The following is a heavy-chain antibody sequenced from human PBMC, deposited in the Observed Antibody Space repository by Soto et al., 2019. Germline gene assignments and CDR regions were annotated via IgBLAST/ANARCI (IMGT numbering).Heavy chain of an antibody. V-gene: IGHV3-7*01. CDR1: GFTFSSYW. Sequence: GGSLRLSCAASGFTFSSYWMSWVRQAPGKGLEWVANIKQDGSEKYYVDSVKGRFTISRDNAKNSLYLQMNSLRAEDTAVYYCARETYYYDSSGYFYYYYGMDVWGQGTTVTVSS. CDR2: IKQDGSEK. J-gene: IGHJ6*02. D-gene: IGHD3-22*01. CDR3: ARETYYYDSSGYFYYYYGMDV.